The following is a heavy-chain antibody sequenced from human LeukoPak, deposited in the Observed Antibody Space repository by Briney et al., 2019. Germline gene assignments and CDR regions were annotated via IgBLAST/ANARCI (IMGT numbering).Heavy chain of an antibody. CDR3: ARGFQLTYYYGSGSYYKGGGPGGYYFDY. Sequence: PSETLSLTCTVSGYSISSGYYWGWIRQPPGKGLEWIGSIYHSGSTFDNPSLKSRVTISVDTSKNQFSLKLSSVTAADTAVYYCARGFQLTYYYGSGSYYKGGGPGGYYFDYWGQGTLVTVSS. V-gene: IGHV4-38-2*02. CDR2: IYHSGST. J-gene: IGHJ4*02. D-gene: IGHD3-10*01. CDR1: GYSISSGYY.